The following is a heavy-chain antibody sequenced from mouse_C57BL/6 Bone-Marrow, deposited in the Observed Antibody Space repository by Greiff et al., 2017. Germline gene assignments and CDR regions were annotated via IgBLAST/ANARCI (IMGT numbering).Heavy chain of an antibody. Sequence: EVQLKESVAELVRPGASVKLSCTASGFNIKNTYMHWVKQRPEQGLEWIGRIDPANGNTKYAPKFKGKATITADKSSNTAYLQPSSLTSEDHAIYYCASIYYDYDVDYWGQGTTLTVSS. V-gene: IGHV14-3*01. CDR2: IDPANGNT. CDR1: GFNIKNTY. CDR3: ASIYYDYDVDY. J-gene: IGHJ2*01. D-gene: IGHD2-4*01.